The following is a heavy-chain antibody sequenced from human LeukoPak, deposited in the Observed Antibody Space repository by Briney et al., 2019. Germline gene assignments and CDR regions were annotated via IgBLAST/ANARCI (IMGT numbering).Heavy chain of an antibody. J-gene: IGHJ4*02. CDR3: AKGEWLSPFDY. CDR2: ISGSGGST. CDR1: GFTFSSYV. V-gene: IGHV3-23*01. D-gene: IGHD3-3*01. Sequence: GGSLRLSCAASGFTFSSYVMSWVRQAPGKGLEWVSVISGSGGSTYYADSVKGRFTISRDNSKNTLYLQMNSLRAEDTAVYYCAKGEWLSPFDYWGQGTLVTVSS.